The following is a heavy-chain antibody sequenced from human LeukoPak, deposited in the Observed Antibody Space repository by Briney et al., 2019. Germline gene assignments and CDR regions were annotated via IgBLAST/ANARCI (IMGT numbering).Heavy chain of an antibody. D-gene: IGHD5-12*01. CDR1: GFTFSSYS. V-gene: IGHV3-21*01. CDR2: ISSSSSYI. J-gene: IGHJ6*02. CDR3: ARVIGSWMSYYYYGMDV. Sequence: GGSLRLSCAASGFTFSSYSMNWVRQAPGKGLEWVSSISSSSSYIYYADSVKGRFTISRDNAKNSLYLQMNGLRAEDTAVYYCARVIGSWMSYYYYGMDVWGQGTTVTVSS.